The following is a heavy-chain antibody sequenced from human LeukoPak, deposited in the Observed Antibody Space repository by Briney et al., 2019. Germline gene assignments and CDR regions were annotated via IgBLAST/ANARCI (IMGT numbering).Heavy chain of an antibody. CDR3: ASGLYDSSGYYFPLFDY. CDR1: GGTFSGYY. J-gene: IGHJ4*02. D-gene: IGHD3-22*01. CDR2: INDSGST. V-gene: IGHV4-34*01. Sequence: SETLSLTCGVYGGTFSGYYWSWIRQPPGKGLEWIGEINDSGSTNYNPSLKSRVTISVDTSQNQFSLKLSSVTAADTAVYYCASGLYDSSGYYFPLFDYWGQGTLVTVSS.